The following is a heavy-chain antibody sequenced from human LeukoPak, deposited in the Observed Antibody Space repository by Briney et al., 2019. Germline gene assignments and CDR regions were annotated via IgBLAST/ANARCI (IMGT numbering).Heavy chain of an antibody. Sequence: GGSLRLSCAPPGFTFSDDFMCCIRQAPEKGLEWVSYIGPSSDNINYADSVKGRFTVSRDNAKNSVYLQMNSLRAEDTAVYYCAGLKPSNSRFCAYWGQGTLVTVSS. CDR1: GFTFSDDF. D-gene: IGHD2/OR15-2a*01. CDR3: AGLKPSNSRFCAY. CDR2: IGPSSDNI. V-gene: IGHV3-11*04. J-gene: IGHJ1*01.